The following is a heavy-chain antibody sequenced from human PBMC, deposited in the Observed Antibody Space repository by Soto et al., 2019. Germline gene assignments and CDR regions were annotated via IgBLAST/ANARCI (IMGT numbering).Heavy chain of an antibody. CDR2: IYHSGST. Sequence: PSETLSLTCTVSGGSISSYYWSWIRQPPGKGLEWIGYIYHSGSTNYNPSLKSRVTISVDTSKNQFSLKLSSVTAADTAVYYCARENLYCGGDCYPNYYYYYMDVWGKGTTVTVSS. J-gene: IGHJ6*03. CDR1: GGSISSYY. CDR3: ARENLYCGGDCYPNYYYYYMDV. D-gene: IGHD2-21*01. V-gene: IGHV4-59*01.